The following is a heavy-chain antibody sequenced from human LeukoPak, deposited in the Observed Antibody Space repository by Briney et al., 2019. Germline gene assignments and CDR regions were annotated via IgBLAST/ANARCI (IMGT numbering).Heavy chain of an antibody. CDR3: ARGRYYFDY. D-gene: IGHD4-17*01. V-gene: IGHV3-74*01. Sequence: GGSLRLSCAASGFTLSNAWMNWVRQAPGKGLVWVSRLNSDGSSTSYADSVKGRFTISRDNAKNTLYLQMNNLRAEDTAVYYCARGRYYFDYWGQGTLVTVSS. J-gene: IGHJ4*02. CDR1: GFTLSNAW. CDR2: LNSDGSST.